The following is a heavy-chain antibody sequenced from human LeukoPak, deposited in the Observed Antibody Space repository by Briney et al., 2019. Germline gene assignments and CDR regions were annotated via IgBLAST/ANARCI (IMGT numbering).Heavy chain of an antibody. D-gene: IGHD5-12*01. J-gene: IGHJ4*02. CDR3: AINGGGDSGYGNFDY. Sequence: GRSLRLSCAVSGFTFDDYAMHWVRHVPGRGLEWVSGINWNSDSIGYADSVKGRFTTSRDNAKNSLYLQMNSLRAEDTAFYYCAINGGGDSGYGNFDYWGQGTLVTVSS. CDR2: INWNSDSI. CDR1: GFTFDDYA. V-gene: IGHV3-9*01.